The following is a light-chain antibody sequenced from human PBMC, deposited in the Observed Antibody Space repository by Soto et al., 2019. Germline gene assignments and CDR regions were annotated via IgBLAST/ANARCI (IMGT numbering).Light chain of an antibody. CDR2: RAS. CDR1: QSISTW. J-gene: IGKJ1*01. CDR3: QQYNSYSRT. Sequence: DIPMTQSPSTLSASVGDRVTITCRASQSISTWLAWYQQKPGKAPNLLIYRASSLESGVPSRFSGSGSGTEFTLTISSLQPDDFATYYRQQYNSYSRTFGQGTKVGVK. V-gene: IGKV1-5*03.